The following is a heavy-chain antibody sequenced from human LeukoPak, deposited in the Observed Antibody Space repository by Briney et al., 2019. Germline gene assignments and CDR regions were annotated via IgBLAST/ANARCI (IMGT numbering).Heavy chain of an antibody. J-gene: IGHJ4*02. CDR1: GLTFNIFG. Sequence: GGSLRLSCAASGLTFNIFGMSWVRQPPGKGLEWVSSIGGGDPYYADSVKGRFTVFRDNSKSTVFLQMSSLRADDTAVYYCVKDAIPMNSLWDYFDCWGQGTLVTVSS. CDR3: VKDAIPMNSLWDYFDC. CDR2: IGGGDP. V-gene: IGHV3-23*01. D-gene: IGHD1-26*01.